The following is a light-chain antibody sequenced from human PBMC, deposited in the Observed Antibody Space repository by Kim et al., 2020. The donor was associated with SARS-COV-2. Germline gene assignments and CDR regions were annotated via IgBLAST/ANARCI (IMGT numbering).Light chain of an antibody. J-gene: IGKJ2*01. CDR1: QSVSSSY. Sequence: LTPGERATLSCRASQSVSSSYLAWYQQKPGQAPRLLIYGASSRATGIPDRFSGSGSGTDFTLTISRLEPEDFAVYYCQQYGSSPYTFGQGTKLEI. CDR3: QQYGSSPYT. V-gene: IGKV3-20*01. CDR2: GAS.